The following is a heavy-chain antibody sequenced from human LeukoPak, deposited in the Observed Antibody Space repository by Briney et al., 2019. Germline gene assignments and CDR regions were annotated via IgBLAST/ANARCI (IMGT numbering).Heavy chain of an antibody. V-gene: IGHV3-33*08. J-gene: IGHJ3*02. CDR1: GFTISTYW. CDR3: ARDTDGLDAFDI. D-gene: IGHD2-8*02. CDR2: IWYDGSNK. Sequence: GGSLRLSCTASGFTISTYWMSWVRQAPGKGLEWVAVIWYDGSNKYYADSVKGRFTISRDNSKNTLYLQMNSLRAEDTAVYYCARDTDGLDAFDIWGQGTMVTVSS.